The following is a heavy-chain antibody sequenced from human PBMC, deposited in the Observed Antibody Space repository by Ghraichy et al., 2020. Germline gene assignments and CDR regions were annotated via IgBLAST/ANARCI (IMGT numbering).Heavy chain of an antibody. Sequence: GGSLRLSCATSGFTFSEYEMNWVRQAPGRGLEWVSYSDKTGTTMYYADSVKGRFTIFRDNAKSSLYLQMHSLRAEDTAIYYCAAVPLHDKSGYYRPYFHIDSWGQGTLVTVSS. CDR2: SDKTGTTM. CDR3: AAVPLHDKSGYYRPYFHIDS. CDR1: GFTFSEYE. V-gene: IGHV3-48*03. J-gene: IGHJ4*02. D-gene: IGHD3-22*01.